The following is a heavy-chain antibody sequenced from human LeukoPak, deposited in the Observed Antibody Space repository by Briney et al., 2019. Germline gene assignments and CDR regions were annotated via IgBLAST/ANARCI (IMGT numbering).Heavy chain of an antibody. J-gene: IGHJ4*02. V-gene: IGHV4-39*07. CDR3: AREDSSGYSATN. CDR1: GGSISSSSYY. D-gene: IGHD3-22*01. Sequence: PSETLSLTCTVSGGSISSSSYYWGWIRQPPGKGLEWIGSIYYSGSTYYNPSLKSRVTISVDTSKNQFSLKLSSVTAADTAVYYCAREDSSGYSATNWGQGTLVTVSS. CDR2: IYYSGST.